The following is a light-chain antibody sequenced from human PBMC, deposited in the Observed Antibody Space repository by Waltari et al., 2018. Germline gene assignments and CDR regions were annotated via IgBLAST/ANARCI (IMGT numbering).Light chain of an antibody. Sequence: QSALTQPRPVSGPPGQSVTISCTGASSDIAGYNYVSWYQQHPGKAPKLMIYDVSKRPSGVSDRFSGSKSGNTASLTISGLQAEDETDYYCCSYAGSYTWVFGGGTKLTVL. J-gene: IGLJ3*02. CDR2: DVS. V-gene: IGLV2-11*01. CDR3: CSYAGSYTWV. CDR1: SSDIAGYNY.